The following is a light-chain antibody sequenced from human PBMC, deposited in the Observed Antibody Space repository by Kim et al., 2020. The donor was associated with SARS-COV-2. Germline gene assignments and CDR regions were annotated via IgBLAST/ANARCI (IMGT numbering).Light chain of an antibody. Sequence: SSELTQDPGVSVALGQTVSITCQGDSLRTYYASWYQQKPGQAPVLVIFGKNKRPSGIPDRISGSISGNIASLVITGAQAEDEADYYCNSRDNSGIHVVFGGGTQLTVL. CDR2: GKN. CDR3: NSRDNSGIHVV. J-gene: IGLJ3*02. V-gene: IGLV3-19*01. CDR1: SLRTYY.